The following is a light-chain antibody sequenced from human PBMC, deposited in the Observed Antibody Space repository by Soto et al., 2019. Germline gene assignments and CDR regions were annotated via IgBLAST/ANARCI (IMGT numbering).Light chain of an antibody. Sequence: DIQMTQSPSSLSASVGDRVTITCQASQDISNYLNWYQQKPGKAPKLLIYDASNLETGVPSRFSRSGSGTDFTFTISSLQPEDIATYYCQQYDNFPWTFGQGTKVEIK. CDR1: QDISNY. J-gene: IGKJ1*01. CDR2: DAS. V-gene: IGKV1-33*01. CDR3: QQYDNFPWT.